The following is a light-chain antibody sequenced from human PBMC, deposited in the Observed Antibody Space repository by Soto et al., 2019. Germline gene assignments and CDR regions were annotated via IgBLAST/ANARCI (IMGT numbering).Light chain of an antibody. J-gene: IGKJ1*01. Sequence: DIQMTQSPSSLSASVGDRVTITCRASQNINNYLNLYQQKPGKAPNLLIYAASTLQSGVPSRFSGSGSGTDFTRTISSLQPEDFATYYCQQSYSSPRTFGQGTKVDIK. CDR1: QNINNY. CDR2: AAS. CDR3: QQSYSSPRT. V-gene: IGKV1-39*01.